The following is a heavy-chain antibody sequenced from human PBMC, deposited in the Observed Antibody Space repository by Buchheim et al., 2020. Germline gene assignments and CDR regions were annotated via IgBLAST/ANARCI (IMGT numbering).Heavy chain of an antibody. J-gene: IGHJ6*03. V-gene: IGHV3-48*01. CDR3: ARATEYSSGYYYYYYYMDV. D-gene: IGHD6-19*01. CDR2: ISSSSSTI. CDR1: GFTFSSYS. Sequence: EVQLVESGGGLVQPGGSLRLSCAASGFTFSSYSTNWVRQAPGKGLEWVSYISSSSSTIYYADSVKGRFTISRANAKNSLYLQMNSLRAEDTAVYYCARATEYSSGYYYYYYYMDVWGKGTT.